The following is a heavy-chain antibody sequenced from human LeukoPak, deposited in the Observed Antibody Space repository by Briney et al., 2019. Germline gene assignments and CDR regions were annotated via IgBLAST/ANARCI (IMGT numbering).Heavy chain of an antibody. J-gene: IGHJ5*02. CDR3: ATAFRYYYGSGTSKFDP. Sequence: GASVKVSCKVSGYTLTDLSMHWVRQAHGKGLGWMGGFDPEDGETIYAQKFQCRVTRTEDTSTDTAYMELSSLRSEDTAVYYCATAFRYYYGSGTSKFDPWGQGTLVTVSS. V-gene: IGHV1-24*01. CDR2: FDPEDGET. CDR1: GYTLTDLS. D-gene: IGHD3-10*01.